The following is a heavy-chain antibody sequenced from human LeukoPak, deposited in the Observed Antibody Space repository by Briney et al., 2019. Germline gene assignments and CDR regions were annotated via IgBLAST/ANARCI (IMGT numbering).Heavy chain of an antibody. V-gene: IGHV3-23*01. CDR1: GFPFSSYA. J-gene: IGHJ4*02. D-gene: IGHD2-15*01. Sequence: GGSLRLSCTASGFPFSSYAMHWVRQAPGKGLEWVSAISGSGGSTYYADSVKGRFTISRDNSKNTLYLQMNSLRAEDTAVYYCARVVAVNYFDYWGQGTLVTVSS. CDR2: ISGSGGST. CDR3: ARVVAVNYFDY.